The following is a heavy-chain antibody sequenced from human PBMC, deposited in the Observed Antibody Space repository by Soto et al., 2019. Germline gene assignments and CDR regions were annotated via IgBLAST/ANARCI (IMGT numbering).Heavy chain of an antibody. CDR2: IWSVGTNK. V-gene: IGHV3-33*01. D-gene: IGHD2-15*01. Sequence: QVQLVESGGGVVQPGRSLRLSCEASGFTFSSYGMHWVRQAPGKGLEWVALIWSVGTNKYYADSVKGRFTISRDNSKNTLYLQMNTLRAEDTAVYYCARGKDGYSYWGQGTLVTVSS. CDR3: ARGKDGYSY. J-gene: IGHJ4*02. CDR1: GFTFSSYG.